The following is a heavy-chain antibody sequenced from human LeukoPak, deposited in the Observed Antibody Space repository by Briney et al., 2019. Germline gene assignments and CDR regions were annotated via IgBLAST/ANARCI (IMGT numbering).Heavy chain of an antibody. D-gene: IGHD5-18*01. CDR3: ARGTTAMPY. CDR2: IYYSGST. Sequence: TSETLSLTCTVSGGSISSYYWSWIRQPPGKGLEWIGYIYYSGSTNYNPSLKSRVTISVDTSKNQFSLKLSSVTAADTAVYYCARGTTAMPYWGQGTLVTVSS. J-gene: IGHJ4*02. CDR1: GGSISSYY. V-gene: IGHV4-59*08.